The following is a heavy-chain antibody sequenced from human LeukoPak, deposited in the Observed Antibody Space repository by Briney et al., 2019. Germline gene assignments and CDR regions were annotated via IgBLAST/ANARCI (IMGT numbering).Heavy chain of an antibody. V-gene: IGHV4-59*01. Sequence: PSETLSITCTVSGGSISSYYWSWIRQPPGKGLEWIGYIYYSGSTNYNPSLKSRVTISVDTSKNQFSLKLSSVTAADTAVYYCARGQGDGPNWFDPWGQGTLVTVSS. CDR1: GGSISSYY. CDR3: ARGQGDGPNWFDP. CDR2: IYYSGST. J-gene: IGHJ5*02. D-gene: IGHD5-24*01.